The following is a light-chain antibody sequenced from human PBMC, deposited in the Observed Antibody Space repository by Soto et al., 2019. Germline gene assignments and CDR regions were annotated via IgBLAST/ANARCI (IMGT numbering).Light chain of an antibody. Sequence: IVLTQSPGTLSLSPGERATLSCRASQSVSSSYLAWYQQIPGQPPRLLIYGASRRATGISDRFTGSGSRTEFTLTISRLEPEDFAVYYCHQYASIPLTFGGGTKVDI. CDR1: QSVSSSY. CDR3: HQYASIPLT. J-gene: IGKJ4*01. V-gene: IGKV3-20*01. CDR2: GAS.